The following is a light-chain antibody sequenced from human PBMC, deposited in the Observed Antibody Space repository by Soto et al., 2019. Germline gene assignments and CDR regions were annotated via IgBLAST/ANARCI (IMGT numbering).Light chain of an antibody. J-gene: IGKJ2*01. Sequence: QLTQSPSSLSASVGDRVTITCRASQGISSYLAWYQQKPGKAPKLLIYAASTLQSGVPSRFSGSGYGTDFTLTISSLQPEDFATYYCQQLNSYLYTFGQGTKLEIK. V-gene: IGKV1-9*01. CDR3: QQLNSYLYT. CDR1: QGISSY. CDR2: AAS.